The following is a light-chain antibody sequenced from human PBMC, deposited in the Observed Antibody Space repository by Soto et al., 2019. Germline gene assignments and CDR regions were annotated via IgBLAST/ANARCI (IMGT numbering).Light chain of an antibody. CDR1: SSDVGGYNF. Sequence: QSALTQSASVSGSPGQSITISCTGTSSDVGGYNFVSWYQQHPGKAPKVMIYNVSNRPSGVSNRFSGSKSGNTASLTISGLQAEDEADYYCSSYTSISTVVFGGGTKVIVL. V-gene: IGLV2-14*01. J-gene: IGLJ3*02. CDR2: NVS. CDR3: SSYTSISTVV.